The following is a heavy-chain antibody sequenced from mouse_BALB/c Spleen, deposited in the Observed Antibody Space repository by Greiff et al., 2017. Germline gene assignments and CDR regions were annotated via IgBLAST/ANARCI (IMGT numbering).Heavy chain of an antibody. Sequence: VQLKQSGPGLVKPSQSLSLTCSVTGYSITSGYYWNWIRQFPGNKLEWMGYISYDGSNNYNPSLKNRISITRDTSKNQFFLKLNSVTTEDTATYYCARKGFTTAFAYWGQGTLVTVSA. D-gene: IGHD1-2*01. CDR1: GYSITSGYY. CDR2: ISYDGSN. CDR3: ARKGFTTAFAY. V-gene: IGHV3-6*02. J-gene: IGHJ3*01.